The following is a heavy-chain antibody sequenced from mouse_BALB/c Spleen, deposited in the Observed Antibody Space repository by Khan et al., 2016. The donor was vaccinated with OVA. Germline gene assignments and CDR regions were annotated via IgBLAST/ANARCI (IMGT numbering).Heavy chain of an antibody. CDR2: IGPGSSNA. CDR3: ARENYYGRSCYAMDY. J-gene: IGHJ4*01. D-gene: IGHD1-1*01. V-gene: IGHV1S41*01. Sequence: DLVKPGASVKLSCKASGYTFTSYWINWIKQRPGQGLEWIGRIGPGSSNAYYNDMFVGKATLTVDTSSNTAYIQLSSLSSEDSAVYFWARENYYGRSCYAMDYWGQGTSVTVSA. CDR1: GYTFTSYW.